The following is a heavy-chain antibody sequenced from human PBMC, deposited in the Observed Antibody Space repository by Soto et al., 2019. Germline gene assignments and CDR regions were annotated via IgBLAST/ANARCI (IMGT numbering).Heavy chain of an antibody. Sequence: VASVKVSCKASGYTFTGYYMHWVRQAPGQGLEWMGWINPNSGGTNYAQKFQGWVTMTRDTSISTAYMELSRLRSDDTAVYYCARVGSSPPGGMDVWGQGTTVTVSS. CDR3: ARVGSSPPGGMDV. CDR2: INPNSGGT. CDR1: GYTFTGYY. V-gene: IGHV1-2*04. D-gene: IGHD2-2*01. J-gene: IGHJ6*02.